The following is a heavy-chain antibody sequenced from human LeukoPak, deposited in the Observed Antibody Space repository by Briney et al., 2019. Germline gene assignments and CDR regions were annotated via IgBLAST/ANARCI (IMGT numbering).Heavy chain of an antibody. CDR3: ARDLTRGGLYGMDV. Sequence: SETLSLTCTVSGGSISSYYWSWIRQPPGKGLEWIGYIYYSGSTNYNPSLKSRVTISVDTSKNQFSLKLSSVTAADTAVYYCARDLTRGGLYGMDVWGQGTTVTVSS. J-gene: IGHJ6*02. V-gene: IGHV4-59*01. D-gene: IGHD3-3*01. CDR1: GGSISSYY. CDR2: IYYSGST.